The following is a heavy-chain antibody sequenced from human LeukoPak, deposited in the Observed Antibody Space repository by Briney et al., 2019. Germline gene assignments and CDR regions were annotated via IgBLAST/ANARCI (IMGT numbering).Heavy chain of an antibody. CDR1: GFTFSTYT. D-gene: IGHD5-18*01. Sequence: GGSLRLSCAASGFTFSTYTMNWVRQAPGKGLEWVSTVSDSSHVHYSDSVKGRFTISRDNARNSLYLQMNSLRDEDTAVYYCARDGLHTAHFDYWGQGTLVTVSS. CDR2: VSDSSHV. CDR3: ARDGLHTAHFDY. V-gene: IGHV3-48*02. J-gene: IGHJ4*02.